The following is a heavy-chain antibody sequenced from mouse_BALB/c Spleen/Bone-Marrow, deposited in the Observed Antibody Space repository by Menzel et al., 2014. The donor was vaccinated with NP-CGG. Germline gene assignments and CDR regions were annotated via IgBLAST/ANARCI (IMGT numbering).Heavy chain of an antibody. J-gene: IGHJ1*01. Sequence: EVQLQQSGGGLVQPGGTRKLSCAASGFTFSDYGMAWVRQAPGKGPEWVAFISNLAYSIYYADTVTGRFTISRENAKNTLYLEMSSLRSEDTAMYYWERGQVYYYGSSYGYFDVWGAGTTVTVSS. CDR1: GFTFSDYG. V-gene: IGHV5-15*02. D-gene: IGHD1-1*01. CDR2: ISNLAYSI. CDR3: ERGQVYYYGSSYGYFDV.